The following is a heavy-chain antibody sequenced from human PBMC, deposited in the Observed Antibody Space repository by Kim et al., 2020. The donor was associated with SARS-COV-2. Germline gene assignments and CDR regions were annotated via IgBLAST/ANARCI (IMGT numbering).Heavy chain of an antibody. V-gene: IGHV3-20*04. D-gene: IGHD3-22*01. Sequence: GGSLRLSCAASGFTFDDYAMSWVRQAPGKGLEWVSGINWNGGSTGYADSVKGRFTISRDNAKNSLYLQMNSLRAEDTALYYCARRSGYYYDSSGYLDYWGQGTLVTVSS. J-gene: IGHJ4*02. CDR1: GFTFDDYA. CDR2: INWNGGST. CDR3: ARRSGYYYDSSGYLDY.